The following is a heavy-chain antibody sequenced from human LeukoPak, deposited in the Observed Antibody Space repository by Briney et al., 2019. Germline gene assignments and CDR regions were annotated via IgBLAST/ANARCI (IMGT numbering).Heavy chain of an antibody. CDR2: ISRSGGGT. CDR3: AKDGQYGDYWYYYMDV. J-gene: IGHJ6*03. D-gene: IGHD4-17*01. V-gene: IGHV3-23*01. CDR1: GFTFSSSA. Sequence: QPWESLRLSCAVSGFTFSSSAMSWVRQAPGKGLEWVSAISRSGGGTYYADSVKGRFTISRDNSKNTLYLQMNSLRAKDTAVYYCAKDGQYGDYWYYYMDVWGKGTTVTVSS.